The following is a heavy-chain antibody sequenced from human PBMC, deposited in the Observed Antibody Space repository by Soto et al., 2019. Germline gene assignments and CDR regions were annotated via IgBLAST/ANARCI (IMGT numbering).Heavy chain of an antibody. CDR3: ARRVREQLEDYYYGMDV. V-gene: IGHV1-69*13. D-gene: IGHD6-6*01. CDR2: IIPIFGTA. Sequence: SVKVSCKASGGTFSSYAISWVRQAPGQGLEWMGGIIPIFGTANYAQKFQGRVTITADESTSTAYMELSSLRSEDAAVYYCARRVREQLEDYYYGMDVWGQGTTVTVSS. CDR1: GGTFSSYA. J-gene: IGHJ6*02.